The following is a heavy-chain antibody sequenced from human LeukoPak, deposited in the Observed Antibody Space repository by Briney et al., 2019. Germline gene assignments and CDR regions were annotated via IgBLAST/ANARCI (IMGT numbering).Heavy chain of an antibody. D-gene: IGHD5-18*01. J-gene: IGHJ4*02. Sequence: GGSLSLSWAASGFTFSSYGRPGVRGAPGKGLEGVAVISYDGSNKYYADSVKGRFTISRDNSKNTLYLQMNSLRAEDTAVYYCAKFGYSYGYVDYWGQGTLVTVSS. CDR3: AKFGYSYGYVDY. V-gene: IGHV3-30*18. CDR2: ISYDGSNK. CDR1: GFTFSSYG.